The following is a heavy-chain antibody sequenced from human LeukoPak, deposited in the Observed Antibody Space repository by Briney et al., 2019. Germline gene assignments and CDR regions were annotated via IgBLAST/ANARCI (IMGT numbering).Heavy chain of an antibody. J-gene: IGHJ4*02. Sequence: GGSLRLSCAASGFTFSSYAMSWVRQAPGKGLEWVSAISGSGGSTYYADSVKGRFTISRDNSKNTLYLQMNSLRAEDTALYYCARDAYSSGWYSPDYWGQGTLVTVSS. V-gene: IGHV3-23*01. CDR2: ISGSGGST. CDR1: GFTFSSYA. CDR3: ARDAYSSGWYSPDY. D-gene: IGHD6-19*01.